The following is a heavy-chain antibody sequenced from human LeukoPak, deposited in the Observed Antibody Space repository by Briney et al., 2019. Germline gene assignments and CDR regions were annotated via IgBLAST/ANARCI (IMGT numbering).Heavy chain of an antibody. Sequence: SETLSLTCTVSGGSISSGGYYWSWIRQHPGKGLEWIGYIYYSGSTYYNPSLKSRVTISVDTSKNQFSLKLSSVTAADTAVYYCARSVSCSGGSCYYNWFDPRGQGTLVTVSS. CDR1: GGSISSGGYY. J-gene: IGHJ5*02. CDR3: ARSVSCSGGSCYYNWFDP. D-gene: IGHD2-15*01. CDR2: IYYSGST. V-gene: IGHV4-31*03.